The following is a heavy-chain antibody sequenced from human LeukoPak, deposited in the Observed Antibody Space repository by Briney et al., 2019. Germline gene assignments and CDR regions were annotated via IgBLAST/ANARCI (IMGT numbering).Heavy chain of an antibody. Sequence: GGSLRLSCAASGLTFSNHGMHWVRQAPGEGLEGVAVIRHDGRNTYYADCVKGRFTISRDISKNTLYLQMNSLRIEDTDLYYCVGERYSSGWYVGYFDYWGQGTLVTVSS. CDR2: IRHDGRNT. V-gene: IGHV3-33*01. CDR3: VGERYSSGWYVGYFDY. J-gene: IGHJ4*02. CDR1: GLTFSNHG. D-gene: IGHD6-19*01.